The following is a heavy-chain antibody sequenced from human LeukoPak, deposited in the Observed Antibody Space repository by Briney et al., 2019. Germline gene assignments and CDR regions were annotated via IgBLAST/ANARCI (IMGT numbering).Heavy chain of an antibody. Sequence: GRSLRLSCAASGFTFSSYGMHWIRQAPGKGLEWVAVISYDGSNKYYADSVKGRFTISRDNSKNTLYLQMNSLRAEDTAVYYCAKGKYSSGSDWFDPWGQGTLVTASS. D-gene: IGHD6-19*01. CDR1: GFTFSSYG. J-gene: IGHJ5*02. V-gene: IGHV3-30*18. CDR2: ISYDGSNK. CDR3: AKGKYSSGSDWFDP.